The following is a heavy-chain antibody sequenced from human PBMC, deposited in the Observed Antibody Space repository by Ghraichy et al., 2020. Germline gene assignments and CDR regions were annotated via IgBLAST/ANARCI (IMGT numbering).Heavy chain of an antibody. J-gene: IGHJ3*02. V-gene: IGHV5-51*01. CDR2: IYPGDSDT. D-gene: IGHD1-26*01. CDR3: ARGGLDGIVGASDAFDI. CDR1: GYSFTSYW. Sequence: GGSLRLSCKGSGYSFTSYWIGWVRQMPGKGLEWMGIIYPGDSDTRYSPSFQGQVTISADKSISTAYLQWSSLKASDTAMYYCARGGLDGIVGASDAFDIWGQGTMVTVSS.